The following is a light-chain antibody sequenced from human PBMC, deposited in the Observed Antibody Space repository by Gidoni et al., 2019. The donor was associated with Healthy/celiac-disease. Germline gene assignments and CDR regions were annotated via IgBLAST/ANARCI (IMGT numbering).Light chain of an antibody. Sequence: QSDLTPPASVSGSPGQSLTISCTGTSSDAGGYNYVSWYQQHPGKAPKLMIYDVSNRPSGVSNRCSGSKSGNTASLTISGLQAEDEADYYCSSYTSSSTYVVFGGGTKLTVL. CDR3: SSYTSSSTYVV. CDR2: DVS. CDR1: SSDAGGYNY. J-gene: IGLJ2*01. V-gene: IGLV2-14*01.